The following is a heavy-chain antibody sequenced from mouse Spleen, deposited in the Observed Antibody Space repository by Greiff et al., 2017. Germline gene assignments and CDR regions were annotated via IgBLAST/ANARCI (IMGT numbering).Heavy chain of an antibody. J-gene: IGHJ2*01. CDR1: GYAFSSSW. Sequence: QVQLKESGPELVKPGASVKISCKASGYAFSSSWMNWVKQRPGKGLEWIGRIYPGDGDTNYNGKFKGKATLTADKSSSTAYMQLSSLTSEDSAVYFCARNLLSYYGSSPYYFDYWGQGTTLTVSS. V-gene: IGHV1-82*01. CDR2: IYPGDGDT. D-gene: IGHD1-1*01. CDR3: ARNLLSYYGSSPYYFDY.